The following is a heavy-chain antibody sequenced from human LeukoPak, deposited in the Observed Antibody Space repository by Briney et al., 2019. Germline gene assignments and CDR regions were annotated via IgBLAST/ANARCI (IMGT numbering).Heavy chain of an antibody. CDR3: ARGLDHTDYHYGMDV. J-gene: IGHJ6*02. CDR2: ISSSGSTI. CDR1: GFTFSSYE. D-gene: IGHD3/OR15-3a*01. Sequence: GGSLRLSCAASGFTFSSYEMNWVRQAPGKGLEWVSYISSSGSTIYYADSVKGRFTISRDNAKNSLYLQMNSLRAEDTAVYYCARGLDHTDYHYGMDVWGQGTKVHVSS. V-gene: IGHV3-48*03.